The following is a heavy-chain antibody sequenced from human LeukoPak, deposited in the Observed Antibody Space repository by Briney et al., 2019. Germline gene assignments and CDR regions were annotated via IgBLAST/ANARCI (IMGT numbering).Heavy chain of an antibody. V-gene: IGHV3-21*01. D-gene: IGHD6-13*01. CDR1: GFTFSSYS. CDR3: ARVAAAGYYFDY. Sequence: GGSLRLSCAASGFTFSSYSMNWVRQAPGKGLEWVSSISSSSSYVYYADSVKGRFTISRDNAKNSLYLQMNSLRAEDTAVYYCARVAAAGYYFDYWGQGTLVTVSS. J-gene: IGHJ4*02. CDR2: ISSSSSYV.